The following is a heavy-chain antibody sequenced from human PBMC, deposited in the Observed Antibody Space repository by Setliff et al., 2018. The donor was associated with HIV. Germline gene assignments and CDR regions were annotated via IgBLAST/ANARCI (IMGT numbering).Heavy chain of an antibody. CDR1: GDPISSYY. J-gene: IGHJ4*02. CDR3: ARQVGNKVLFDS. Sequence: SETLSLTCTVSGDPISSYYWSWIRQPPGKGLEWIGYIYYSGSTNYNPSLKSRVTISVDTSKNQLSLKLSSVTAADTAVYYCARQVGNKVLFDSWGQGTLVTVSS. V-gene: IGHV4-59*01. D-gene: IGHD7-27*01. CDR2: IYYSGST.